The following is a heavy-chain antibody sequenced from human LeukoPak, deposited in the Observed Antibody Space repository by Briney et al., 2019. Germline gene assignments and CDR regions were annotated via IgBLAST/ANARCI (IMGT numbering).Heavy chain of an antibody. D-gene: IGHD6-19*01. CDR2: IYHSGST. V-gene: IGHV4-38-2*02. Sequence: SETLSLTCTVSGYSISSGYYWGWIRQPPGKGLEWIGSIYHSGSTYYNPSLKSRVTISVDTSKNQFSLKLSSVTAADTAVYYCASPDIAVAGDYYMDVWGKGTTVTISS. J-gene: IGHJ6*03. CDR3: ASPDIAVAGDYYMDV. CDR1: GYSISSGYY.